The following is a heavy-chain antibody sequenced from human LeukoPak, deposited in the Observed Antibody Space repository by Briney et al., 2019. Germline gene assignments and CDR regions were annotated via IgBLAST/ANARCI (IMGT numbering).Heavy chain of an antibody. J-gene: IGHJ4*02. V-gene: IGHV1-2*06. CDR2: INPNSGDT. Sequence: GASVKVSCKASGYTFTGYYVHWVRQAPGQRLEWMGRINPNSGDTNYAQKFQGRVTMTRDTSISTAYMELGRLRSDDTAVYYCARDYRGGDCFPDYWGQGTLVTVSS. CDR1: GYTFTGYY. D-gene: IGHD2-21*02. CDR3: ARDYRGGDCFPDY.